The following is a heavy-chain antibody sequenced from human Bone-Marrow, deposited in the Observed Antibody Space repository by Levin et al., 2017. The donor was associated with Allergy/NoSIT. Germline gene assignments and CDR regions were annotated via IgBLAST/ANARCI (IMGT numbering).Heavy chain of an antibody. D-gene: IGHD5-18*01. CDR1: GFRFTSYT. J-gene: IGHJ1*01. V-gene: IGHV3-23*01. Sequence: RSGGSLRLSCAASGFRFTSYTMTWVRQAPGKGLEWVSTISGYGSATYYADSVKGRFTISRDNSKHTLYLHMSGLRVEDTARYFCATCPGYTSSGSWGGYHQNWGHGTLVTVSS. CDR3: ATCPGYTSSGSWGGYHQN. CDR2: ISGYGSAT.